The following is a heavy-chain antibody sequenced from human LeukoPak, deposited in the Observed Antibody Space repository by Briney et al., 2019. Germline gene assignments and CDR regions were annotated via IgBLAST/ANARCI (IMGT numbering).Heavy chain of an antibody. D-gene: IGHD4-11*01. J-gene: IGHJ4*02. CDR3: ARDRDSNYVIYDY. CDR2: IDYTGST. Sequence: SQTLSLTCTVSGGSITSGGYSWSWIRQHPGRGLEWIGNIDYTGSTSYNPSLKSRITMSADTSQKQFSLSLTSVTAADTAVYYCARDRDSNYVIYDYWGQGTLVTVSS. V-gene: IGHV4-31*03. CDR1: GGSITSGGYS.